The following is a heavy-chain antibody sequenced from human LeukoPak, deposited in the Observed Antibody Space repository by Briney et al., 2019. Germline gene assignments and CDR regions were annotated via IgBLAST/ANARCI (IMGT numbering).Heavy chain of an antibody. J-gene: IGHJ4*02. D-gene: IGHD2-2*01. CDR2: ISVSGGGT. Sequence: PGGSLRLSCAASGFTLSNFAMTWVRQAPGKGLEWVSVISVSGGGTYYADSVKGRFTISRDNSKNTLYLQMDSLRAEDTAVYFCAKQSAGSSTWYSLHFDYWGQGTLVTVSS. V-gene: IGHV3-23*01. CDR3: AKQSAGSSTWYSLHFDY. CDR1: GFTLSNFA.